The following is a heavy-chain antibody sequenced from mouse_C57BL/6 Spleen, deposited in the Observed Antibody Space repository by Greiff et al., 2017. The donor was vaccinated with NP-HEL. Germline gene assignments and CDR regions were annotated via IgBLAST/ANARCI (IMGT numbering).Heavy chain of an antibody. D-gene: IGHD1-1*01. Sequence: QVQLQQSGAELVMPGASVKLSCKASGYTFTSYWMHWVKQRPGQGLEWIGEIDPSDSYTNYNQKFKGKSTLTVDKSSSTAYMQLSSLTSEDSAVYYCARPSHYYGSSHWYFDVWGTGTTVTVSS. V-gene: IGHV1-69*01. CDR3: ARPSHYYGSSHWYFDV. J-gene: IGHJ1*03. CDR1: GYTFTSYW. CDR2: IDPSDSYT.